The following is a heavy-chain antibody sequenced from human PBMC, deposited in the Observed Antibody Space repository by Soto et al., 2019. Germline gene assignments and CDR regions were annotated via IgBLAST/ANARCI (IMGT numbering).Heavy chain of an antibody. Sequence: GPPVKVSCKASGGTFSSYAISWVRQAPGQGLEWMGGIIPIFGTANYAQKFQGRVTITADESTSTAYMELSSLRSEDTAVYYCARVLVRMDIVATITGYRYYYYGMDVWGQGTTVTVSS. V-gene: IGHV1-69*13. CDR1: GGTFSSYA. CDR3: ARVLVRMDIVATITGYRYYYYGMDV. CDR2: IIPIFGTA. J-gene: IGHJ6*02. D-gene: IGHD5-12*01.